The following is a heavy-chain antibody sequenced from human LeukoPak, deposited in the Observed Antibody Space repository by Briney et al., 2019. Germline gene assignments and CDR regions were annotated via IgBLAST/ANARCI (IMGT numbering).Heavy chain of an antibody. J-gene: IGHJ4*02. CDR3: ARQRGYNYDY. D-gene: IGHD5-24*01. CDR2: IYTSGST. V-gene: IGHV4-4*09. Sequence: SETLSLTCNVSGGSISSYYWSWIRQPPGKGLEWIGYIYTSGSTNYNPSLKSRVTISVDTSKNQFSLKLSSVTAADTAVYYCARQRGYNYDYWGQGTLVTVSS. CDR1: GGSISSYY.